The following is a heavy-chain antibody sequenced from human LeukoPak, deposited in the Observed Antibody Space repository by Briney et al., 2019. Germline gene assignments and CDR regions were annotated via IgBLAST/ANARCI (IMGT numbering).Heavy chain of an antibody. J-gene: IGHJ4*02. Sequence: ASVKVSFKAAGYTFTGYYMHWVRQAPGQGLEWMGWINPNSGGTTYAQKFQGRITMTRDKAIRTAYMEVSSLRYGDTAVYYFARGSRHTYDILTGYYNFDYWGQGTLVTVSS. CDR3: ARGSRHTYDILTGYYNFDY. CDR1: GYTFTGYY. CDR2: INPNSGGT. D-gene: IGHD3-9*01. V-gene: IGHV1-2*02.